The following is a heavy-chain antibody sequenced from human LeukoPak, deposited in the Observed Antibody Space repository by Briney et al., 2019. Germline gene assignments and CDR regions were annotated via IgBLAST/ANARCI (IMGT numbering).Heavy chain of an antibody. V-gene: IGHV1-18*01. CDR1: GYTFTSYG. Sequence: PAASVTVSCKASGYTFTSYGISWVRQAPGQGLEWMGWISSYNGNTNYAQKLQGRATMTTDTSTSTAYMELRSLRSDDTAVYYCARGSFPSDDILTGPFDNWGQGSLVTVSS. CDR2: ISSYNGNT. D-gene: IGHD3-9*01. CDR3: ARGSFPSDDILTGPFDN. J-gene: IGHJ4*02.